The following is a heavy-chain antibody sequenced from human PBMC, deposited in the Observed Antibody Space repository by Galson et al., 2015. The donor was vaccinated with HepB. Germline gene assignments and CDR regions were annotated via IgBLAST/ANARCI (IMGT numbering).Heavy chain of an antibody. CDR3: ARDFHHIAPGGRLDY. J-gene: IGHJ4*02. V-gene: IGHV3-48*01. CDR2: ISSSSSTI. Sequence: SLRLSCAASGFTFSSYSMNWVRQAPGKGLEWVSYISSSSSTIYYADSVKGRFTISRDNAKNSLYLQMNSLRAEDTAVYYCARDFHHIAPGGRLDYWGQGTLVTVSS. D-gene: IGHD5-12*01. CDR1: GFTFSSYS.